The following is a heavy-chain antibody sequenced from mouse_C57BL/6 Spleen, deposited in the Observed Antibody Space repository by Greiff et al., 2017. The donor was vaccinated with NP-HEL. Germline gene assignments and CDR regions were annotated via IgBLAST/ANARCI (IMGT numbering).Heavy chain of an antibody. CDR3: ARSAYGSSLYWYIDV. CDR2: IDPDDGET. Sequence: VQLQQSGAELVKPGASVKLSCTASGFNIKDYYMHWVKQRPEQGLEWIGRIDPDDGETKYAPKFQGKATITADTSSNTAYLQLSSLTSEDTAVNYWARSAYGSSLYWYIDVWGTGTTVTVSS. D-gene: IGHD1-1*01. CDR1: GFNIKDYY. J-gene: IGHJ1*03. V-gene: IGHV14-2*01.